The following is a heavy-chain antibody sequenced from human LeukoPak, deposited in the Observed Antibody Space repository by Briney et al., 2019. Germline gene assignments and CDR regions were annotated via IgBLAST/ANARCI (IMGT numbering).Heavy chain of an antibody. D-gene: IGHD3-3*01. CDR1: GYTFTSYD. CDR2: INPSGDNT. Sequence: ASVKVSCKASGYTFTSYDINWVRQAPGQGREWMGIINPSGDNTNYAQKFQGRVTMTRDMSTTTVYMELSSLRSEDTAVYYCARGPRRRTYDRDNWFDPWGQGTLVTVSS. J-gene: IGHJ5*02. CDR3: ARGPRRRTYDRDNWFDP. V-gene: IGHV1-46*01.